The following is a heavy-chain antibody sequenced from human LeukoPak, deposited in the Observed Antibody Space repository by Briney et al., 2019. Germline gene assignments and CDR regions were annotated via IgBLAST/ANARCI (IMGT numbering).Heavy chain of an antibody. D-gene: IGHD3-10*01. Sequence: PGGSLRLSCAASGFTFSSYSMNWVRQAPGKGLEWVSSINSSSSYIYYADSVKGRFTISRDNAKNSLYLQMNSLRAEDTAVYYCARSGPTYGSGSYVHVYWGQGTLVTVSS. CDR3: ARSGPTYGSGSYVHVY. J-gene: IGHJ4*02. CDR2: INSSSSYI. CDR1: GFTFSSYS. V-gene: IGHV3-21*01.